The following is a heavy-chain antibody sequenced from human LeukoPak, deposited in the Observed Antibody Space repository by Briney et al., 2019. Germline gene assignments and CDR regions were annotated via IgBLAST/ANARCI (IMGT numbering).Heavy chain of an antibody. CDR2: IYTSGST. CDR3: ARGGRGGYSYGSDY. D-gene: IGHD5-18*01. J-gene: IGHJ4*02. Sequence: PSETLSLTCTVSVGSISSYYWSWLRESAGKGLECIGRIYTSGSTNYNPSLKSRVTMSVDTSKNQFSLKLSSVTAADTAVYYCARGGRGGYSYGSDYWGQGTLVTVSS. V-gene: IGHV4-4*07. CDR1: VGSISSYY.